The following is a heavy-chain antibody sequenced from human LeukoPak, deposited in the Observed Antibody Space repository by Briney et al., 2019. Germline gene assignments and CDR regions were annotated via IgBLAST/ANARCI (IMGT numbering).Heavy chain of an antibody. CDR1: GFTFSTYA. V-gene: IGHV3-23*01. CDR3: AKGRSGWYEGLDY. CDR2: ISHGGDSA. Sequence: PGGSLRLSCTASGFTFSTYAMTWVRQAPGKGLEWVSVISHGGDSAWYADSVKGRFTISRDNSKSTLFLQMNSLRADDTAIYYFAKGRSGWYEGLDYWGQGILVTVSS. J-gene: IGHJ4*02. D-gene: IGHD6-19*01.